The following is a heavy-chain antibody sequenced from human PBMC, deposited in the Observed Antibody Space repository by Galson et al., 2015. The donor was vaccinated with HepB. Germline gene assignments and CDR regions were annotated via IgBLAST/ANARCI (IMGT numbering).Heavy chain of an antibody. CDR2: ISYDGSNK. D-gene: IGHD6-13*01. J-gene: IGHJ4*02. CDR1: GFTFSSYG. CDR3: AKDGGLSAAAGADFDY. Sequence: LRLSCAASGFTFSSYGMHWVRQAPGKGLEWVAVISYDGSNKYYADSVKGRFTISRDNSKNTLYLQMNSLRAEDTAVYYCAKDGGLSAAAGADFDYWGQGTLVTVSS. V-gene: IGHV3-30*18.